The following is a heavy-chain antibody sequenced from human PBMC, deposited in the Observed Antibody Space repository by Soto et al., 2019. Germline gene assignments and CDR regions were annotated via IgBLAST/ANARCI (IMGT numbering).Heavy chain of an antibody. J-gene: IGHJ4*02. CDR1: GGSVSSGSDY. CDR2: IYYSGST. D-gene: IGHD2-21*02. Sequence: PSETLSLTCTVSGGSVSSGSDYWSWIRQPPGQGLEWIGYIYYSGSTNYNPSLKSRVTISVDTSKNQFSLKLISVTAADTAVYYCERGGYGGNSEGTDYWRQGTLVTAAS. V-gene: IGHV4-61*01. CDR3: ERGGYGGNSEGTDY.